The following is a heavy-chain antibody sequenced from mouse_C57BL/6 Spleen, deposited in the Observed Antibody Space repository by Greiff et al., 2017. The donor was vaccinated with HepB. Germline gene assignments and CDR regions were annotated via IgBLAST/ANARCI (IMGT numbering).Heavy chain of an antibody. Sequence: EVQGVESGGGLVKPGGSLKLSCAASGFTFSSYAMSWVRQTPEKRLEWVATISDGGSYTYYPDNVKGRFTISRDNAKNNLYLQMSHLKSEDTAMYYCARDEGGNYEGVYYAMDYWGQGTSVTVSS. J-gene: IGHJ4*01. CDR3: ARDEGGNYEGVYYAMDY. CDR1: GFTFSSYA. D-gene: IGHD2-1*01. V-gene: IGHV5-4*01. CDR2: ISDGGSYT.